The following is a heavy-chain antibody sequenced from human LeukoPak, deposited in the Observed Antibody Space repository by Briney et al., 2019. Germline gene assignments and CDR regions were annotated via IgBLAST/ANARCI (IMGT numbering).Heavy chain of an antibody. V-gene: IGHV1-8*01. CDR1: GYTFASYD. CDR3: ARGNLNTMTNDY. D-gene: IGHD3-22*01. Sequence: GASVKVPCKASGYTFASYDINWVRQATGQGLEWMGWMNPNSGNTGYAQKFQGRVTMTRNTSISTAYMELSSLRSEDTAVYYCARGNLNTMTNDYWGQGTLVTVSS. J-gene: IGHJ4*02. CDR2: MNPNSGNT.